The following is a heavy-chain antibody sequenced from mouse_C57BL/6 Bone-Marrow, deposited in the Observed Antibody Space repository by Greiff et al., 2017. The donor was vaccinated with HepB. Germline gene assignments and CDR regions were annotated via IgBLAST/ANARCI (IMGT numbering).Heavy chain of an antibody. D-gene: IGHD1-1*01. Sequence: VQRVESGPELVKPGASVKISCKASGYAFSSSWMNWVKQRPGKGLEWIGRIYPGDGDTNYNGKFKGKATLTADKSSSTAYMQLSSLTSEDSAVYFCARKGIYYYGSFDYWGQGTTLTVSS. CDR3: ARKGIYYYGSFDY. CDR2: IYPGDGDT. V-gene: IGHV1-82*01. CDR1: GYAFSSSW. J-gene: IGHJ2*01.